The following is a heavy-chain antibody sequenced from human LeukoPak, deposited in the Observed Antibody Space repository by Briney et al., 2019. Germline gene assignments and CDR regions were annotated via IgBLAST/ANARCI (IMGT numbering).Heavy chain of an antibody. CDR2: INSNSGGT. D-gene: IGHD6-19*01. CDR3: ASSYASGWQDV. Sequence: ASVKVSCKASGYTFTDYYMHWVRQAPGQGLEWVGWINSNSGGTNYAQKFQGRVTMTRDTSISAAYMELSRLTSDDAAVYYCASSYASGWQDVWGQGTLVTVSS. CDR1: GYTFTDYY. J-gene: IGHJ4*02. V-gene: IGHV1-2*02.